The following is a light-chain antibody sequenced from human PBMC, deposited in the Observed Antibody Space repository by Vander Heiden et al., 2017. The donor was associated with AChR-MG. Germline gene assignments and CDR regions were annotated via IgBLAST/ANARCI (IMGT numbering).Light chain of an antibody. CDR1: QTGGNND. CDR3: QQYGSSFT. Sequence: IVLPQSPGTLSLSPGERATLSCRASQTGGNNDLAWYQRMPGQAPRRLIYGVSARTSGIPDRFSGSGSGTDFTLTISRLEPEDFAGYYCQQYGSSFTFGGGTKLEIK. V-gene: IGKV3-20*01. CDR2: GVS. J-gene: IGKJ4*01.